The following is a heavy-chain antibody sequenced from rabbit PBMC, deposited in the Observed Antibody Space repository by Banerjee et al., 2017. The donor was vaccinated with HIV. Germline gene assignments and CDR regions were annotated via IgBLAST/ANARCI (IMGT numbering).Heavy chain of an antibody. V-gene: IGHV1S40*01. Sequence: QSLEESGGDLVKPGASLTLTCTASGFSFSSSYWICWVRQAPGKGLEWIACIDAGSSGNTYYASWAKGRFTISKTSSTTVTLQMTSLTAADTATYFCARDAGSTWYPYYFNLWGQGTLVTVS. CDR3: ARDAGSTWYPYYFNL. CDR2: IDAGSSGNT. J-gene: IGHJ4*01. D-gene: IGHD4-2*01. CDR1: GFSFSSSYW.